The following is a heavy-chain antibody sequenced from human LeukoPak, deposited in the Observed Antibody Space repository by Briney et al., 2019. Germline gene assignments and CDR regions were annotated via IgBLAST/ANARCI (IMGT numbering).Heavy chain of an antibody. V-gene: IGHV3-30*04. D-gene: IGHD3-10*01. J-gene: IGHJ4*02. CDR1: GFTSSSYA. CDR3: ARVRGVKAGNYFDY. CDR2: ISYDGSNK. Sequence: GRSLRLSCAASGFTSSSYAMHWVRQAPGKGLEWVAVISYDGSNKYYAASVKGRFTIPREHSKNTPYLQMDSLRAEDTAVYYCARVRGVKAGNYFDYWGQGTLVTVSS.